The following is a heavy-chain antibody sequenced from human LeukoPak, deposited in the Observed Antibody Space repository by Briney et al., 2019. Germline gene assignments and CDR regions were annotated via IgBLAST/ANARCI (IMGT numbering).Heavy chain of an antibody. V-gene: IGHV3-30*04. J-gene: IGHJ4*02. CDR3: ARKDEHYGSGSFSY. CDR2: ISYDGSNK. Sequence: GRSLRLSCAASGFTFSSYAMHWVRQAPGKGLEWVAVISYDGSNKYYADSVKGRFTISRDNSKNTLYLQMNSLRAEDTAVYYCARKDEHYGSGSFSYWGQGTLVTVSS. CDR1: GFTFSSYA. D-gene: IGHD3-10*01.